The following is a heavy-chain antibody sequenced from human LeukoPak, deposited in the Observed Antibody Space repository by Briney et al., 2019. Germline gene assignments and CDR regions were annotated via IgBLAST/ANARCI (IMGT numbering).Heavy chain of an antibody. D-gene: IGHD5/OR15-5a*01. Sequence: GGSLRLSCAASGFTVSNNYMSWVRQAPGKGLEWVSVIYSGGSTYYADSVKGRFTISRDNSKNTLYLQMNNLRVEDTAVYYCERVSMSQYWGQGTLVTVSS. CDR1: GFTVSNNY. V-gene: IGHV3-66*01. CDR3: ERVSMSQY. CDR2: IYSGGST. J-gene: IGHJ4*02.